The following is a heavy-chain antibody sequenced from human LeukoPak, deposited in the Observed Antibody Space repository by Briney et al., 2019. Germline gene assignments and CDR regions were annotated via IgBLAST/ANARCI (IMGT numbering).Heavy chain of an antibody. J-gene: IGHJ5*02. CDR1: GFRFSNYA. V-gene: IGHV3-23*01. CDR3: AHTDSYYFDSGMVS. CDR2: IRGGGSST. Sequence: GGSLRLSCTASGFRFSNYAMNWVRQAPGKGLEWVSVIRGGGSSTNYADSVKGRFTISRENSKNTLYLQMNSLRAEDTAVYYCAHTDSYYFDSGMVSWGQGALVTVSS. D-gene: IGHD3-22*01.